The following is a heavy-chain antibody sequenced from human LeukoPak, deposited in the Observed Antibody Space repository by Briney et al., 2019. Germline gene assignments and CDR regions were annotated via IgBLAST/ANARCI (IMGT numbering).Heavy chain of an antibody. J-gene: IGHJ4*02. CDR2: ISSSGSTI. V-gene: IGHV3-11*01. Sequence: GGSLRLSCAASGFTFSSYAMSWIRQAPGKGLEWVSYISSSGSTIYYADSVKGRFTISRDNAKNSLYLQMNSLRAEDTAVYYCARMYYYDSSGYWGYFDYWGQGTLVTVSS. D-gene: IGHD3-22*01. CDR1: GFTFSSYA. CDR3: ARMYYYDSSGYWGYFDY.